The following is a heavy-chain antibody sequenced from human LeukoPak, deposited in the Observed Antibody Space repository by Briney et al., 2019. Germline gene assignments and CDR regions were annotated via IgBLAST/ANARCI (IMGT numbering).Heavy chain of an antibody. CDR3: ATYGPGYNWLYA. V-gene: IGHV1-2*02. D-gene: IGHD3-10*01. CDR1: GYTFTGYY. CDR2: IHPISGDT. Sequence: ASVKVSCKASGYTFTGYYMHWVRQAPGQGLEWMGWIHPISGDTTYAQRFQGRITVTRDAAISTAYLDLRGLRSDDTAIYYCATYGPGYNWLYAWGQGTLVPVSS. J-gene: IGHJ5*02.